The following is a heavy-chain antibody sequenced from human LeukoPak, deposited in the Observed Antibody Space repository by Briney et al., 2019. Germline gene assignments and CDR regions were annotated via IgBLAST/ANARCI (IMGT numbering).Heavy chain of an antibody. CDR1: GYTFTSYD. V-gene: IGHV1-2*02. Sequence: ASVKVSCKASGYTFTSYDINWVRQAPGQGLEWMGWINPNSGGTNYAQKFQGRVTMTRDTSISTAYMKLSSLTSEDTAVYYCARTSSGYYAHFDLWGQGTLVTVSS. J-gene: IGHJ4*02. CDR3: ARTSSGYYAHFDL. CDR2: INPNSGGT. D-gene: IGHD3-22*01.